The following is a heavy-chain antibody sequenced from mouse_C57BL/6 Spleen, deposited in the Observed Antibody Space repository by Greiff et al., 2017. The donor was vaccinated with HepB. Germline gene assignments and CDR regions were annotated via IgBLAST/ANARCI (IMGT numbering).Heavy chain of an antibody. D-gene: IGHD2-2*01. Sequence: VQLKESVAELVRPGASVKLSCTASGFNIKNTYMHWVKQRPEQGLEWIGRIDPANGNTKYAPKFQGKATLTADKSSNTAYLQLSSLTSEDSAIYYCARMVTFHWYFDVWGTGTTVTVSS. CDR3: ARMVTFHWYFDV. CDR2: IDPANGNT. J-gene: IGHJ1*03. V-gene: IGHV14-3*01. CDR1: GFNIKNTY.